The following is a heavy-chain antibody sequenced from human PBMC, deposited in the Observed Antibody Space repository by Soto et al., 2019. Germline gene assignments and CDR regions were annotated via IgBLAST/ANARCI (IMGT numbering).Heavy chain of an antibody. J-gene: IGHJ4*02. CDR3: ARDLDGSGSYYTDY. CDR2: ISRHNGNT. Sequence: ASVKVSCKASGYVFIGYGISWVRQAPGQGLEWMGWISRHNGNTNYAQKFQGRVTTTTDASTSTAYMELRSLRSDDTAVYYCARDLDGSGSYYTDYXGQGTMVTVS. V-gene: IGHV1-18*01. CDR1: GYVFIGYG. D-gene: IGHD3-10*01.